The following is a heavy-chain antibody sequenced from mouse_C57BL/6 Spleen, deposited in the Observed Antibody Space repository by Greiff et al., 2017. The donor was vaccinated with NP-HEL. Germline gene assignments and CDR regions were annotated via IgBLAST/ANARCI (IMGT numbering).Heavy chain of an antibody. D-gene: IGHD1-1*01. CDR2: IYPGDGDT. V-gene: IGHV1-82*01. CDR1: GYAFSSSW. CDR3: ARSIYYGSSSYGYFDV. J-gene: IGHJ1*03. Sequence: QVQLQQSGPELVKPGASVKISCKASGYAFSSSWMNWVKQRPGKGLEWIGRIYPGDGDTNYNGKFKGKATLTADKSSSTAYMQLSSLTSEDSAVYFCARSIYYGSSSYGYFDVWGTGTTVTVSS.